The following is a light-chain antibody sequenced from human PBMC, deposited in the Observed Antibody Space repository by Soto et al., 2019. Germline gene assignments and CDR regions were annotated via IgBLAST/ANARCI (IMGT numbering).Light chain of an antibody. J-gene: IGLJ1*01. V-gene: IGLV2-14*01. CDR1: ISDVGGYNY. CDR3: SSHTSISTRV. Sequence: QSVLTQPASVSGSPGQSITISCTGTISDVGGYNYVSWYQQHPGKAPKLMIYDVIKRPSGVSNRFSGSKSGNTASLTISGLQPEDEADYHCSSHTSISTRVFGTGTKVTVL. CDR2: DVI.